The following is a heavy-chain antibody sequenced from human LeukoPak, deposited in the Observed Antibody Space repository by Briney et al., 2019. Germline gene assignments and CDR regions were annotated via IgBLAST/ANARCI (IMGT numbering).Heavy chain of an antibody. CDR3: ARRECGGDCYAQPYFDY. Sequence: SETLSLTCAVYGGSFSGYYWGWIRQPPGKGLEWIGSIYYSGSTYYNPSLKSRVTISVDTSKNQFSLKLSSVTAADTAVYYCARRECGGDCYAQPYFDYWGQGTLVTVSS. D-gene: IGHD2-21*02. J-gene: IGHJ4*02. CDR1: GGSFSGYY. V-gene: IGHV4-39*01. CDR2: IYYSGST.